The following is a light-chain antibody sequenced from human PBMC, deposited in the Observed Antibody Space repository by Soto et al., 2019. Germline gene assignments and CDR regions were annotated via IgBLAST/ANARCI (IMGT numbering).Light chain of an antibody. Sequence: QSALTQPAYVSVSPGQWITISCTGTSSDIGAYNFVSWYQQHPGKAPKLMLYDVNIRPSGVSNRFSGSKSGNTASLTISGLQAEDEANYYCTSWTTSTTMIFGGGTKVTVL. CDR1: SSDIGAYNF. CDR2: DVN. V-gene: IGLV2-14*03. CDR3: TSWTTSTTMI. J-gene: IGLJ2*01.